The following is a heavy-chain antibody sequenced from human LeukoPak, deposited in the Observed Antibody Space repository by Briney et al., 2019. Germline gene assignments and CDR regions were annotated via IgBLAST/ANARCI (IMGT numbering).Heavy chain of an antibody. CDR3: VKDHRDRGNYYYYYGMDV. D-gene: IGHD2-15*01. CDR2: ISGNGGRT. J-gene: IGHJ6*02. V-gene: IGHV3-23*01. Sequence: TGGSLRLSCAASGFIFNSHAMSWVRQAPGKGLEWVSSISGNGGRTYYADSVKGRFTISRDNSKNTLYLQMDSLRAEDTAVYACVKDHRDRGNYYYYYGMDVWGQGTTVAVSS. CDR1: GFIFNSHA.